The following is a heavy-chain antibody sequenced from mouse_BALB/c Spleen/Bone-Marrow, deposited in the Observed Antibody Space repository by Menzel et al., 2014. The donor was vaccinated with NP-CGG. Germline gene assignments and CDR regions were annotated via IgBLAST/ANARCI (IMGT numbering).Heavy chain of an antibody. CDR1: GFTFSSYT. Sequence: EVKLMESGGGLAKPGGSLKLSCAASGFTFSSYTMSWVRQTPEKRLEWVATISSGGSYTYYPDSVKGRSTISRDNAKNTLYLQMSSLKSEDTAMYYCTRDLYDGYYYYAMDYWGQGTSVTVSS. J-gene: IGHJ4*01. D-gene: IGHD2-3*01. CDR2: ISSGGSYT. CDR3: TRDLYDGYYYYAMDY. V-gene: IGHV5-6-4*01.